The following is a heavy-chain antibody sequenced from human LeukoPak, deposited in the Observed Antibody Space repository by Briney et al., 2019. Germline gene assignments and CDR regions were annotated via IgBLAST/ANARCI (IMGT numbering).Heavy chain of an antibody. CDR3: ARDLASLI. V-gene: IGHV3-48*01. J-gene: IGHJ3*02. CDR2: ISSSSAI. Sequence: GGSRRLSCAASGFTFSSYSMNWVRQAPGKGLEWVSYISSSSAIYYADSVKGRFIISRDNAKNSLYLQMNSLRADDTAVYYCARDLASLIWGQGTMVTVSS. CDR1: GFTFSSYS.